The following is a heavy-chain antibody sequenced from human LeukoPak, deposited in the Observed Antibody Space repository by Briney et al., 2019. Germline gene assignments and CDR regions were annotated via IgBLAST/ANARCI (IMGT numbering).Heavy chain of an antibody. D-gene: IGHD3-22*01. CDR3: ARGDYNDGAGYLDH. Sequence: PSETLSLTCTVSGGSIFNGDYYWNWIRQPPGKGLEWIGYIYYNGITYYNPSLESRVTISVDTSKNQFSLKLSSVTAADTAVYYCARGDYNDGAGYLDHWGQGTLVPVSS. J-gene: IGHJ5*02. V-gene: IGHV4-30-4*01. CDR2: IYYNGIT. CDR1: GGSIFNGDYY.